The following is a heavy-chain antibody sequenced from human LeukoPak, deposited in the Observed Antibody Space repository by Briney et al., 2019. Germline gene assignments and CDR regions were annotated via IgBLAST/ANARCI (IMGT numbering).Heavy chain of an antibody. D-gene: IGHD5-12*01. Sequence: ASVKVSCKASGYRSTTYGISWLRQAPGQGLVWMGWVSANSGETSYAQSFRDRATLTTDTSTSTAYIELRSLTSDDTAVYYCARDWESDARTITDRWGQGTLVTVSS. CDR3: ARDWESDARTITDR. CDR2: VSANSGET. CDR1: GYRSTTYG. J-gene: IGHJ5*02. V-gene: IGHV1-18*01.